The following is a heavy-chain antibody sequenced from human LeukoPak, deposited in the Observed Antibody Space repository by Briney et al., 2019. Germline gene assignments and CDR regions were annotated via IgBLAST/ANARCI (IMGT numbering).Heavy chain of an antibody. CDR1: GFTFSSYG. CDR2: IWYDGSNK. V-gene: IGHV3-33*01. J-gene: IGHJ4*02. D-gene: IGHD6-13*01. Sequence: GGSLRLSCAASGFTFSSYGMHWVRQAPGKGLEWVAVIWYDGSNKYYADSVKGRFTVSRDNSKNTLYLQMNSLRAEDTAVYYCARGEQQLVLPFDYWGQGTLVTVSS. CDR3: ARGEQQLVLPFDY.